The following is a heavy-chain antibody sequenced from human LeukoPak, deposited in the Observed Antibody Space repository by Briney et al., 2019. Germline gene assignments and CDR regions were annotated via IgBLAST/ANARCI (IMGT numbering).Heavy chain of an antibody. CDR1: GFTFSSAA. D-gene: IGHD2-2*01. V-gene: IGHV3-23*01. Sequence: PGGSLRLSCAASGFTFSSAAMSWVRQAPGTGLEWVSAISGSSGSTYYADSVKGRFTISRDNSKNTLYLQMNSLRAEDTAVYYCAKDLDCSSTNCYPDYWGQGTLVTVSS. J-gene: IGHJ4*02. CDR3: AKDLDCSSTNCYPDY. CDR2: ISGSSGST.